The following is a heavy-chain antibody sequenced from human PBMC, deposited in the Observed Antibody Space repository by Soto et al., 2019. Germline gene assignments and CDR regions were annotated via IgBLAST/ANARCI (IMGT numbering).Heavy chain of an antibody. J-gene: IGHJ4*02. CDR1: GFTFSTNW. Sequence: GGSLRLSCAASGFTFSTNWMRWVRQAPGKGLVWVSLISSDGSSTTYADSVKGRFTISRDNAKNTLYLQMNSLRVEDTAVYYCARANGGHQPDAYWGQGTLVTVSS. CDR3: ARANGGHQPDAY. CDR2: ISSDGSST. D-gene: IGHD2-2*01. V-gene: IGHV3-74*01.